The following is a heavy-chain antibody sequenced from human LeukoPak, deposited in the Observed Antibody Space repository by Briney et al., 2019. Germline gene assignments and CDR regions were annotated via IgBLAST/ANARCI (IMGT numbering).Heavy chain of an antibody. Sequence: ASVKVSCKVSGYTLTELSMHWVRQAPGKGVEWMGGFDPEDGETIYAQKFQGRVTMTEDTSTDTAYMELSSLRSEDTAVYYCARGRGYSYGHDYWGQGTLVTVSS. J-gene: IGHJ4*02. CDR3: ARGRGYSYGHDY. V-gene: IGHV1-24*01. CDR1: GYTLTELS. CDR2: FDPEDGET. D-gene: IGHD5-18*01.